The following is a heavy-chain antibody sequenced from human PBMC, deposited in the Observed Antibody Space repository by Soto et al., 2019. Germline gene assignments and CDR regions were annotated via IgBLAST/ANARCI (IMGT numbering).Heavy chain of an antibody. CDR2: IWYDGSNK. V-gene: IGHV3-33*01. CDR1: GFAFSSHG. Sequence: QVQLVQSGGGVVQSGRSLRLSCAASGFAFSSHGMHWVRQAPGKGLEWVAVIWYDGSNKYYVDSVKGRFTISRDNSKNTLYLQMNSLRADDTAIYYCARWGDERRIDYWGQGTLVTVSS. D-gene: IGHD3-16*01. CDR3: ARWGDERRIDY. J-gene: IGHJ4*02.